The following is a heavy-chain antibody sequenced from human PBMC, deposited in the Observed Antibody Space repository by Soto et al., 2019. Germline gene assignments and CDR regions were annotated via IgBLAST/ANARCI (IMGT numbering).Heavy chain of an antibody. V-gene: IGHV1-69*13. D-gene: IGHD2-15*01. CDR2: IIPIFGTA. J-gene: IGHJ3*02. Sequence: SVKVSCKASGGTFGSYAISWVRQAPGQGLEWMGGIIPIFGTANYAQKFQGRVTITADESTSTAYIELSSLRSEDTAVYYFAREGIEDIVVVVAATSAFDIWGQGTMVTVSS. CDR3: AREGIEDIVVVVAATSAFDI. CDR1: GGTFGSYA.